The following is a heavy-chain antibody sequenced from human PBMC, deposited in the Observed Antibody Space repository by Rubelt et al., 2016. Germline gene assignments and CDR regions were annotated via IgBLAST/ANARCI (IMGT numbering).Heavy chain of an antibody. D-gene: IGHD5-18*01. Sequence: GGGLVKPGGSLRLSCAASGFTFSSYSMNWVRQAPGKGLEWVSSVSSSGSYIYYADSVKGRFTISRDNAKNSLYLQMNSLRAEDTAVYYCAKEVHSYGHRAVNWFDPWGQGTLVTVSS. J-gene: IGHJ5*02. CDR2: VSSSGSYI. CDR3: AKEVHSYGHRAVNWFDP. CDR1: GFTFSSYS. V-gene: IGHV3-21*04.